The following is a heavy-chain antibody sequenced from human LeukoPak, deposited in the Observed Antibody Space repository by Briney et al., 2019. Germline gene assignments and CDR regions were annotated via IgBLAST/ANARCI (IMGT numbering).Heavy chain of an antibody. CDR3: AGSYCSGGSCYDH. CDR1: GFTFDDYS. CDR2: ISWNSGSA. D-gene: IGHD2-15*01. V-gene: IGHV3-9*01. Sequence: GGSLRLSCAASGFTFDDYSMHWVRQAPGKGLEWVSGISWNSGSAGYADSVKGRFTISRDSAKNSLYLQMNSLRAEDTAVYYCAGSYCSGGSCYDHWGQGTLVTVSS. J-gene: IGHJ4*02.